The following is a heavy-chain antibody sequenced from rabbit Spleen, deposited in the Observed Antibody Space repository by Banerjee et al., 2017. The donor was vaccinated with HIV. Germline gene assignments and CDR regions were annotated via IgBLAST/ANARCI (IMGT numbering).Heavy chain of an antibody. CDR2: IYTGSAST. Sequence: QSLQESGGGLFQPGGSLALTCKASGIDFSSYYYMCWVRQAPGKGLEWIGCIYTGSASTYYASWAKGRFTITRSTSLNTVTLQLNSLTAADTATYFCAKTYGSHTYFNLWGPGTLVTVS. J-gene: IGHJ4*01. D-gene: IGHD5-1*01. CDR3: AKTYGSHTYFNL. V-gene: IGHV1S43*01. CDR1: GIDFSSYYY.